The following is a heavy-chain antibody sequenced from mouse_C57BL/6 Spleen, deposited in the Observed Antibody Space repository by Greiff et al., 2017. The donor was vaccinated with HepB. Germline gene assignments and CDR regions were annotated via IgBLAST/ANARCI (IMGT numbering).Heavy chain of an antibody. CDR3: ARRGSIFDY. Sequence: QVQLQQPGAELVMPGASVKLSCKASGYTFTSYWMHWVKQRPGQGLEWIGEIDPSDSYTNYNQKFKGKSKLTVDKSSSTAYMQLSSLTSEDSAVYYCARRGSIFDYWGQGTTLTVSS. V-gene: IGHV1-69*01. J-gene: IGHJ2*01. CDR2: IDPSDSYT. CDR1: GYTFTSYW. D-gene: IGHD1-1*01.